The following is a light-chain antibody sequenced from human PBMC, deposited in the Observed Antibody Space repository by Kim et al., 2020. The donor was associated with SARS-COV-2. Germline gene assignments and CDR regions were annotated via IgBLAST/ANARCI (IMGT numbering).Light chain of an antibody. CDR2: DVS. V-gene: IGLV2-14*03. CDR1: SSDFGAYNY. J-gene: IGLJ3*02. Sequence: QSALTQPASVSGSLGQSITISCTRSSSDFGAYNYVSWFQHHPGNVPKLVIYDVSQRPSGISSRFSGSQSGNTASLTISGLQAEDEADYYCTSYTTSTTSLMFSGGTQLTVL. CDR3: TSYTTSTTSLM.